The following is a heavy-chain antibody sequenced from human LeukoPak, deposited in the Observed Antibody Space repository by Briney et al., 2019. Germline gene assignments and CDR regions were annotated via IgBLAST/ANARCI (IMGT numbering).Heavy chain of an antibody. Sequence: SVKVSCKASGGTFSSYAISWVRQAPGQGLEWMGRIIPILGIANYAQKFQGRVTITADKSTSTAYMELSSLRAEDTAVYYCAKSLPQPASYSSGWPLDYWGQGTLVTVSS. V-gene: IGHV1-69*04. J-gene: IGHJ4*02. CDR1: GGTFSSYA. CDR3: AKSLPQPASYSSGWPLDY. CDR2: IIPILGIA. D-gene: IGHD6-19*01.